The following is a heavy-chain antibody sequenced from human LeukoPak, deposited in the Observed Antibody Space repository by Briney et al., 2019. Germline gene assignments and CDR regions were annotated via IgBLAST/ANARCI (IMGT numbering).Heavy chain of an antibody. CDR3: ARHTMIVVVPRDYFDY. J-gene: IGHJ4*02. CDR1: GGSFSGYY. CDR2: INHSGST. D-gene: IGHD3-22*01. V-gene: IGHV4-34*01. Sequence: SETLSLTCAVYGGSFSGYYWSWIRQPPGKGLEWIGEINHSGSTNYNPSLKSRVTISVDTSKNQFSLKLSSVTAADTAVYYCARHTMIVVVPRDYFDYWGQGTLVTVSS.